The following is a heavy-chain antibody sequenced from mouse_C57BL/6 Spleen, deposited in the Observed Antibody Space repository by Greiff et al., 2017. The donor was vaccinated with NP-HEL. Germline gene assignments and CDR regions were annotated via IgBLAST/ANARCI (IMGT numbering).Heavy chain of an antibody. D-gene: IGHD2-2*01. Sequence: QVQLQQPGAELVRPGTSVKLSCKASGYTFTSYWMHWVKQRPGQGLEWIGVIDPSDSYTNYNQKFKGKATLTVDTSSSTAYMQLSSLTSEDSAVYYCARSGYDFAYWGQGTLVTVSA. CDR3: ARSGYDFAY. V-gene: IGHV1-59*01. CDR2: IDPSDSYT. J-gene: IGHJ3*01. CDR1: GYTFTSYW.